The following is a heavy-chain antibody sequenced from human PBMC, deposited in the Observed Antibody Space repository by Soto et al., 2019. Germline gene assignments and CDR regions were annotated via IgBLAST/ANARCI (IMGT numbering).Heavy chain of an antibody. J-gene: IGHJ4*02. V-gene: IGHV2-5*02. CDR1: GFSLSTSGVG. CDR3: AQRLRRGYDFFNY. CDR2: IYWDDVK. D-gene: IGHD5-12*01. Sequence: QITLKATGHTLVKPTQNLTLTCTFSGFSLSTSGVGVGWIRQPQGKALEWLALIYWDDVKRYRPSLKSRLSFTHDTTQSQVVLTMTNMSTVDTATYYGAQRLRRGYDFFNYWGQGTLVTVSS.